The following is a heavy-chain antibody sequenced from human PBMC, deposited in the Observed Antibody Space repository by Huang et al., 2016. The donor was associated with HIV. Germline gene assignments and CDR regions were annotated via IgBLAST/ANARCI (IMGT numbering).Heavy chain of an antibody. CDR1: GYTFNGYW. D-gene: IGHD2-2*01. CDR2: IYPGDSDT. V-gene: IGHV5-51*01. J-gene: IGHJ3*02. CDR3: ARQGVGDFVVEPTGLGAFDI. Sequence: EVQLVQSGAVVKKPGESLKISCKGSGYTFNGYWIGWVRQRPGKGLEWMGLIYPGDSDTTYSPSFQGQVTISADKSISTAYLQWSGLKASDTAMYYCARQGVGDFVVEPTGLGAFDIWGQGTMVTVSS.